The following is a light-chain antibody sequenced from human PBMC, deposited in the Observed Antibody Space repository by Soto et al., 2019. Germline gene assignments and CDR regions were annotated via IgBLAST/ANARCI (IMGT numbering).Light chain of an antibody. V-gene: IGLV2-8*01. CDR2: EVS. Sequence: LAQPPSASGSPGQSVTFSCTGNSSDVGGYNYVSWYQQHPGKAPKLMIYEVSKRPSGVPDRFSGSKSGNTASLTVSGLQAEDEADYYCSSYAGSNNYVFGAGTKVTVL. CDR1: SSDVGGYNY. CDR3: SSYAGSNNYV. J-gene: IGLJ1*01.